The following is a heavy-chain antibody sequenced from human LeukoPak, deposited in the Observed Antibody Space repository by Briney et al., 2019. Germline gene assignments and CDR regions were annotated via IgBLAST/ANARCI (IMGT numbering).Heavy chain of an antibody. J-gene: IGHJ5*02. CDR3: AKDSGYYDILTGYPGGDWFDP. D-gene: IGHD3-9*01. CDR2: ISGSGGST. CDR1: GFTFSSYA. Sequence: PGGSLRLSCAASGFTFSSYAMSWVRQAPGKGLEWVSAISGSGGSTYYADSVKGRFTISRDNSKNTLHLQMNSLRAEDTAVYYCAKDSGYYDILTGYPGGDWFDPWGQGTLVTVSS. V-gene: IGHV3-23*01.